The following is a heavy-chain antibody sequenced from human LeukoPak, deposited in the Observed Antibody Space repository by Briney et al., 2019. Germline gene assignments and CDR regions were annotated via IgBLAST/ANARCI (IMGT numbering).Heavy chain of an antibody. CDR3: ARAPGWELLRPTAFDI. CDR1: GYTFTSYD. J-gene: IGHJ3*02. Sequence: ASVKVSCKASGYTFTSYDINWVRRATGQGLEWMGWMNPNSGNTGYAQKFQGRVTITRNTSISTAYMELSSLRSEDTAVYYCARAPGWELLRPTAFDIWGQGTMVTVSS. D-gene: IGHD1-26*01. V-gene: IGHV1-8*03. CDR2: MNPNSGNT.